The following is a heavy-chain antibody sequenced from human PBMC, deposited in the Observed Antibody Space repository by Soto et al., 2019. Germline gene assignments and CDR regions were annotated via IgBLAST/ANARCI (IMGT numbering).Heavy chain of an antibody. CDR2: ISGSGGST. Sequence: EVQLLESGGGLVQPGGSLRLSCAASGFTFSSYAMSWVSQDPGKGLEWVSAISGSGGSTYYADSVKGRFTISRDNTKNTLYLQMNSLRAEDTAVYYWAKDGKPIPYLTGYYRLGWFDPWGQGTLVTVSS. V-gene: IGHV3-23*01. CDR1: GFTFSSYA. D-gene: IGHD3-9*01. J-gene: IGHJ5*02. CDR3: AKDGKPIPYLTGYYRLGWFDP.